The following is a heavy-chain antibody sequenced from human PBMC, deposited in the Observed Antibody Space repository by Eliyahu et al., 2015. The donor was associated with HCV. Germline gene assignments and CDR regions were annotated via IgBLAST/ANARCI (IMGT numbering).Heavy chain of an antibody. CDR1: GFTFTNAW. CDR2: IKSNTDGGTT. CDR3: VTVHYPIY. J-gene: IGHJ4*02. D-gene: IGHD3-10*01. V-gene: IGHV3-15*01. Sequence: EVQLVESGGGLVKPGGSLRLSCAASGFTFTNAWMSWVRQAPGKGLEWVGRIKSNTDGGTTDYAAPVKGRFTISRDDSRNTVYLQMTSLKTEDAAVYYCVTVHYPIYWGQGTLVTVSS.